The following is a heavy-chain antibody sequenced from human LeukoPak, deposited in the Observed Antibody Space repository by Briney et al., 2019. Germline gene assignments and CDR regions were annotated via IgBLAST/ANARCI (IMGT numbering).Heavy chain of an antibody. J-gene: IGHJ2*01. Sequence: PSETLSLTCTVSGGSISSGGYYWSWIRQHPGKGLEWIGYIYYSGSTYYNPSLKSRVTISVDTSKNQFSLKLSSVTAADTAVYYCAREEYSSGSLGHWYFDLWGRGTLVTVSS. CDR3: AREEYSSGSLGHWYFDL. CDR2: IYYSGST. D-gene: IGHD6-19*01. V-gene: IGHV4-31*03. CDR1: GGSISSGGYY.